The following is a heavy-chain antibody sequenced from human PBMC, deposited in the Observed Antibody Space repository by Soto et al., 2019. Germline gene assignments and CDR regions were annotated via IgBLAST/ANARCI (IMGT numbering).Heavy chain of an antibody. CDR1: GYSFTSYW. CDR3: TRGAERTVPPTVQRQLDWVCGH. J-gene: IGHJ4*02. CDR2: IYPGDSDT. V-gene: IGHV5-51*01. Sequence: PGESLKISCKGSGYSFTSYWIGWVRQMPGKGLEWMGIIYPGDSDTRYSPSFQGQVTISADKSISTAYLQWSSLKASDTAMYYCTRGAERTVPPTVQRQLDWVCGHWGQGTPVTVSS. D-gene: IGHD3-9*01.